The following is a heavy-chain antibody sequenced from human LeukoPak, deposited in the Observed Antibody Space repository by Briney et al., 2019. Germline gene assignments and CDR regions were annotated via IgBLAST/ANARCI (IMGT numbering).Heavy chain of an antibody. CDR1: GGSISSYY. V-gene: IGHV4-59*01. CDR2: IYYSGST. J-gene: IGHJ6*02. CDR3: ARAPIAYYYYGMDV. Sequence: PSETLSLTCTVSGGSISSYYWSWIRQPPGKGLEWIGYIYYSGSTNYNPSLKSRVTISVDTSKNQFSLKLSSVTAADTAVYYCARAPIAYYYYGMDVWGQGTTVTVS.